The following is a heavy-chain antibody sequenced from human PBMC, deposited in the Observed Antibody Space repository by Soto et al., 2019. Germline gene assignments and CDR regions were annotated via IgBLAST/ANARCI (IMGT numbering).Heavy chain of an antibody. Sequence: QVHLVESGGGVVQPGRSLRLSCEASAFASGFPFRRIAMHWVRQAPGKGLEWVAVISFDGSNQYYADSVQGRFIISRDDSQTHRELELGHVTDGDKLSDNRARDPVDYFGPGTYGMHVWGEGTTLTVSS. D-gene: IGHD3-10*01. CDR3: ARDPVDYFGPGTYGMHV. CDR2: ISFDGSNQ. CDR1: AFASGFPFRRIA. J-gene: IGHJ6*04. V-gene: IGHV3-30-3*01.